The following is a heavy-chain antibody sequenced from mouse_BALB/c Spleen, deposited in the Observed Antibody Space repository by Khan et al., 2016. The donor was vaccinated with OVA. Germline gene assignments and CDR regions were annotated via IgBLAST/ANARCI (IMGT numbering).Heavy chain of an antibody. Sequence: QVQLKQSGAELAKPGASVKMSCKASGYTFINYWILWVNQSPGQGLEWIGYINPSTGYTEYNQIFKHMAILTADKSSRPAYMLMSSLTYEDSAVLYCARRGLRWDFDYWGQGTTLTVSS. V-gene: IGHV1-7*01. CDR2: INPSTGYT. CDR3: ARRGLRWDFDY. D-gene: IGHD1-1*01. CDR1: GYTFINYW. J-gene: IGHJ2*01.